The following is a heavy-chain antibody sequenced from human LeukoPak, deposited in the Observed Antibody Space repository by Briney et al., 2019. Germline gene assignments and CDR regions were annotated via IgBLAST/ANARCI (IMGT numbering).Heavy chain of an antibody. CDR1: GGSISSYY. Sequence: SETLSLTCTVSGGSISSYYWSWIRQPPGKGLEWIGYIYYSGSTNYNPSLKSRVTISVDTSKNQFSLKLSSVTAAGTAVYYCARHLGSGWYLAFDYWGQGTLVTVSS. D-gene: IGHD6-19*01. CDR2: IYYSGST. V-gene: IGHV4-59*08. J-gene: IGHJ4*02. CDR3: ARHLGSGWYLAFDY.